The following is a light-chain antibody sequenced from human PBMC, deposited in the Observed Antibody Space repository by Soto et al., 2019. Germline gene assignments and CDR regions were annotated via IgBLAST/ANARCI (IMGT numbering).Light chain of an antibody. CDR1: QSIGTS. J-gene: IGKJ1*01. V-gene: IGKV1-5*03. Sequence: DIQMTQSPSTLSASVGDRVTITCRASQSIGTSLAWYQQRPGKAPKLLIYLASNLEVGVPSRFSGSGSGTESTLAISSLQHDDFATYYCQQHGSYPRTLGQGTKVEI. CDR3: QQHGSYPRT. CDR2: LAS.